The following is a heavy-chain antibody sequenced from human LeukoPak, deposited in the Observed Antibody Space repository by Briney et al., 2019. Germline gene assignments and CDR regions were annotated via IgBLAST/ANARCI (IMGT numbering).Heavy chain of an antibody. CDR3: ARVKICRSSGYSVDP. CDR2: INPSGGST. D-gene: IGHD3-22*01. J-gene: IGHJ5*02. Sequence: GASVKVSCKASGYTFASYYMHWVRQAPGQGLEWMGIINPSGGSTSYAQKFQGRVTMTRDTSTSTVYMELSSLRSEDTAVYYCARVKICRSSGYSVDPWGQGTLVTVSS. V-gene: IGHV1-46*01. CDR1: GYTFASYY.